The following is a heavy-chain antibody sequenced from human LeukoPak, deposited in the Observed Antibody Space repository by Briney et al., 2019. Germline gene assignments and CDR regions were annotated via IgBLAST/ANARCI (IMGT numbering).Heavy chain of an antibody. V-gene: IGHV1-18*01. J-gene: IGHJ4*02. CDR2: FSAHNGNT. CDR3: ARAQTTLLLDY. Sequence: ASVKVSCKASGYIFTSYGIIWVRQAPGQGLQWMGWFSAHNGNTNYAQKLQGRVTMTTDTSTSTVYMELRSLRSDDPAVYYCARAQTTLLLDYWGQGTLVTVSS. CDR1: GYIFTSYG. D-gene: IGHD4-11*01.